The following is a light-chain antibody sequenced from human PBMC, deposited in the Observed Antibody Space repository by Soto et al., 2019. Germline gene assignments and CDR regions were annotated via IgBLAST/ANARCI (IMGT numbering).Light chain of an antibody. CDR3: SSFTSSSTLYV. J-gene: IGLJ1*01. CDR2: DVS. Sequence: QSALTQPASVSGSPGQSITISCTGTSNDVGAFNYVSWYQQHPGRAPKLMIFDVSYRPSGVSNRFSGSKSGNTASLTVSGLQAEDEADYYCSSFTSSSTLYVFGTGTKLTVL. CDR1: SNDVGAFNY. V-gene: IGLV2-14*03.